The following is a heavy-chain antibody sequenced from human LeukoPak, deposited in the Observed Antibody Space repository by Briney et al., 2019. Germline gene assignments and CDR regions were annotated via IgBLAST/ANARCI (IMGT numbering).Heavy chain of an antibody. Sequence: SETLSLTCTVSGGPISSYYWSWIRQPPGKGLEWIGYIYYSGSTNYNPSLKSRVTISVDTSKNQFSLKLSSVTAADTAVYYCARGSSSYSGFDYWGQGTLVTVSS. CDR3: ARGSSSYSGFDY. D-gene: IGHD1-26*01. CDR2: IYYSGST. V-gene: IGHV4-59*01. CDR1: GGPISSYY. J-gene: IGHJ4*02.